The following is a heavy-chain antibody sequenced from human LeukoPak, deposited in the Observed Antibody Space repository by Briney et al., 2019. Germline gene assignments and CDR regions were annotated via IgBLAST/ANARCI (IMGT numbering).Heavy chain of an antibody. V-gene: IGHV4-39*01. Sequence: SETLSLTCTVSGGSISSSSYYWGWIRQPPGEGLEWIGSIYYSGSTYYNPSLKSRVTISVDTSKNQFSLKLSSVTAADTAVYYCARLEVGATTAFDYWGQGTLVTVSS. CDR2: IYYSGST. CDR3: ARLEVGATTAFDY. CDR1: GGSISSSSYY. J-gene: IGHJ4*02. D-gene: IGHD1-26*01.